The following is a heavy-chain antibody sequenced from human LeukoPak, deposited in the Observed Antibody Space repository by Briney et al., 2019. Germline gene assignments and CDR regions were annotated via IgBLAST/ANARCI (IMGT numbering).Heavy chain of an antibody. Sequence: PSETLSLTCAVYGGSFSGYYWSWIRQPPGKGLEWIGEINHSGSTNYNPSLKSRVTISVDTSKNQFSLKLSSVTAADTAVYYCARGRRFGESPFDCWGQGTLVTVSS. CDR1: GGSFSGYY. CDR3: ARGRRFGESPFDC. D-gene: IGHD3-10*01. CDR2: INHSGST. V-gene: IGHV4-34*01. J-gene: IGHJ4*02.